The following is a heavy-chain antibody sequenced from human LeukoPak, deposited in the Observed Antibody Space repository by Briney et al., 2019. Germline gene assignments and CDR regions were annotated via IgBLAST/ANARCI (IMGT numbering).Heavy chain of an antibody. CDR3: ASSKVLRYFDWLLPPWHY. J-gene: IGHJ4*02. CDR1: GFTFSSYA. D-gene: IGHD3-9*01. V-gene: IGHV3-23*01. CDR2: ISGSGGST. Sequence: GRSLRLSCAASGFTFSSYAMSWVRQAPGKGLEWVSAISGSGGSTYYADSVKGRFTISRDNSKNTLYLQMNSLRAEDTAVYYCASSKVLRYFDWLLPPWHYWGQGTLVTVSS.